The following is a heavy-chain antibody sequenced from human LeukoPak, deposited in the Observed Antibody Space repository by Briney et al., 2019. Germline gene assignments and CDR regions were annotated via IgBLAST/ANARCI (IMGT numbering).Heavy chain of an antibody. CDR3: ARDRGYYDSSGYYYDAFDI. CDR2: ISAYNGNT. V-gene: IGHV1-18*01. J-gene: IGHJ3*02. Sequence: ASVKVSCKASGYTFTSYGISWVRQAPGQGLEWMGWISAYNGNTNYAQKLQGRVTMTTDTSTSTAYMELRSLRSDDTAVYYCARDRGYYDSSGYYYDAFDIWDQGTMVAVSS. CDR1: GYTFTSYG. D-gene: IGHD3-22*01.